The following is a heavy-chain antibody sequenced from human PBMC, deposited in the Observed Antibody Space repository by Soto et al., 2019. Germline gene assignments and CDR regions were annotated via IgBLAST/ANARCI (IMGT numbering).Heavy chain of an antibody. V-gene: IGHV4-39*01. D-gene: IGHD3-10*01. CDR2: LYYSGST. J-gene: IGHJ4*02. CDR1: GGSISSSSYY. Sequence: QLQLQESGPGLVKPSETLSLTCTVSGGSISSSSYYWGWIRQPPGKGLEWIGSLYYSGSTYYNPSPRSRVTISVDTSRNQFSRKLSSVTGADSAVYYCARHKVPRWFGELPLGTVAYWGQGTLVTVSS. CDR3: ARHKVPRWFGELPLGTVAY.